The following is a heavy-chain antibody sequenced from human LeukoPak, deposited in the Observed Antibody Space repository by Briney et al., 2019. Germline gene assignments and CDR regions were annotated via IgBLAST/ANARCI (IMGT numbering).Heavy chain of an antibody. J-gene: IGHJ6*03. V-gene: IGHV4-38-2*01. CDR3: ARQHDSYYYYYIDV. CDR1: GYSISNGYY. CDR2: PYHSDSA. Sequence: SETLSLTCAVSGYSISNGYYWGWICQPPGRGLEWIGSPYHSDSAYYNTSLRSRVSTSVDTSKNQFSLTLSFVAAADTAVYYCARQHDSYYYYYIDVWGSGTTVTVSS.